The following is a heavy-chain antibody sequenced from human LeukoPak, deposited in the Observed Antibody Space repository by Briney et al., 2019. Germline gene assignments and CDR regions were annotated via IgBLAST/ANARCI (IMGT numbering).Heavy chain of an antibody. D-gene: IGHD2-21*02. CDR3: VHTALGDFAFDY. Sequence: SVKVSCKASGRSFSTYAMNWVRQVPGQGLEWMGGIIPRFDTTKYAQKFQGRVTITTGESTATAYLELSSLRFEDTAVYYCVHTALGDFAFDYWGQGTLVTVAS. CDR2: IIPRFDTT. CDR1: GRSFSTYA. J-gene: IGHJ4*02. V-gene: IGHV1-69*05.